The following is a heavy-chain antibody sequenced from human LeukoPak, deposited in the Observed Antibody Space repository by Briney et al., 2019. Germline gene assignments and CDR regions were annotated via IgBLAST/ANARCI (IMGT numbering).Heavy chain of an antibody. D-gene: IGHD5-18*01. CDR1: GFPFSNYG. Sequence: PGGSLRLSCAASGFPFSNYGMSWVRQAPGKGLEWVSAISGSGGSTYYADSVKGRFTISRDNSKNTLYLQMNNLRAEDTAVYYCAKPAVDTAMAYYFDYWGQGTLVTVSS. J-gene: IGHJ4*02. CDR3: AKPAVDTAMAYYFDY. CDR2: ISGSGGST. V-gene: IGHV3-23*01.